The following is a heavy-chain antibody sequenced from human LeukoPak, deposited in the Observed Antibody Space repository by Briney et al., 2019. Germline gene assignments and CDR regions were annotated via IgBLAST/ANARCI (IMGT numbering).Heavy chain of an antibody. V-gene: IGHV3-30-3*01. D-gene: IGHD3-10*01. J-gene: IGHJ6*02. Sequence: GGSLRLSCAASGFTFSSYAMHWVRQAPGKGLEWVAVISYDGSNKYYADSVKGRFTISRDNSKNTLYLQMNSLRAEDTAVYYCARGPRGPYYYGMDVWGQGTTVTVSS. CDR1: GFTFSSYA. CDR3: ARGPRGPYYYGMDV. CDR2: ISYDGSNK.